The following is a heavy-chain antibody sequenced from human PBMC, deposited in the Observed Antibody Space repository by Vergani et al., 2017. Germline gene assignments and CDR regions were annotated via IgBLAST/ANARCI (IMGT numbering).Heavy chain of an antibody. CDR2: IIPVFGTV. Sequence: QVHLVQSGAEVKPPGSSVKVSCKASGGTRSSDAFTWVRQAPGHGLEWMGRIIPVFGTVEYAQRFQGRVVITADDATNTAYMELSGLRSEDTAIYYCASPVRFGRGPPRFFGLDVWGQGTMVNVAS. CDR1: GGTRSSDA. V-gene: IGHV1-69*13. J-gene: IGHJ6*02. CDR3: ASPVRFGRGPPRFFGLDV. D-gene: IGHD3-10*01.